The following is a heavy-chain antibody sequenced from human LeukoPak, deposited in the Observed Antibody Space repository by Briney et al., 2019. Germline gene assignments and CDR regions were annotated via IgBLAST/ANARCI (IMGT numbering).Heavy chain of an antibody. CDR3: ARGRRGYYYDSSGARNHFDY. V-gene: IGHV4-34*01. D-gene: IGHD3-22*01. CDR2: INHSGST. CDR1: GGSFSGYY. J-gene: IGHJ4*02. Sequence: SETLSLTCAVYGGSFSGYYWSWIRQPPGKGLEWIGEINHSGSTNYNPSLKSRVTISVDTSKNQFSLKLSSVTAADTAVYYCARGRRGYYYDSSGARNHFDYWGQGTLVTVSS.